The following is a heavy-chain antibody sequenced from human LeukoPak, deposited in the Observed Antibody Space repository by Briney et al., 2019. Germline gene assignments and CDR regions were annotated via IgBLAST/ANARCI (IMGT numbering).Heavy chain of an antibody. CDR2: INPNSGGT. D-gene: IGHD6-6*01. CDR1: GYTFTGYY. V-gene: IGHV1-2*02. J-gene: IGHJ6*02. CDR3: AKDRSSAESPYGMDD. Sequence: GASVKLSCKASGYTFTGYYMHCVRQAPGQGLEWMGWINPNSGGTNYAQKFQGRVTMTRDTSISTAYMELSRLRSDDTAVYYCAKDRSSAESPYGMDDWGQGTTVTVSS.